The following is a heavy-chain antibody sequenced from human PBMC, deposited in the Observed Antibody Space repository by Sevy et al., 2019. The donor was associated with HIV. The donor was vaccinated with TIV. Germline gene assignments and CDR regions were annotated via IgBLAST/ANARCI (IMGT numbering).Heavy chain of an antibody. Sequence: SETLSLTCTVSGGSITSLYWNWIRHPPGKGLEWIANIYYNGHINYNPSLKSRVTLSLDTSKNQFSLRLSSLTAADTAMYYCAGENAWGRGYSWGQGTLVTVSS. V-gene: IGHV4-59*08. CDR2: IYYNGHI. CDR1: GGSITSLY. CDR3: AGENAWGRGYS. D-gene: IGHD1-26*01. J-gene: IGHJ4*02.